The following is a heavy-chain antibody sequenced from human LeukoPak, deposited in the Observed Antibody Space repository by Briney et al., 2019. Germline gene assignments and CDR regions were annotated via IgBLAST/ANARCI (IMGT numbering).Heavy chain of an antibody. CDR2: IYYSGTT. J-gene: IGHJ5*02. CDR1: GGSISSSSYY. Sequence: PSETLSLTCTVSGGSISSSSYYWGWIRQPPGKGLEWIERIYYSGTTYYNPSLKSRVTISVDTSKNQFSLKLSSVTAADTAVYYCARPKIGITGTYWFDPWGQGTLVTVSS. CDR3: ARPKIGITGTYWFDP. V-gene: IGHV4-39*01. D-gene: IGHD1-7*01.